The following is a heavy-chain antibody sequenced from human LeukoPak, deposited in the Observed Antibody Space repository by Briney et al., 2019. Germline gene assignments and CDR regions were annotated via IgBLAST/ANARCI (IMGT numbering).Heavy chain of an antibody. D-gene: IGHD2-2*01. J-gene: IGHJ6*02. Sequence: GGSLRLSCAASGFTVSSNYMGWVRQAPGKGLEWVSVIYSGGSTYYADSVKGRFTISRDNSKNTLYLQMNSLRAEDTAVYYCARGGCISCYPGYYYYGMDVWGQGTTVTVSS. CDR3: ARGGCISCYPGYYYYGMDV. V-gene: IGHV3-53*01. CDR2: IYSGGST. CDR1: GFTVSSNY.